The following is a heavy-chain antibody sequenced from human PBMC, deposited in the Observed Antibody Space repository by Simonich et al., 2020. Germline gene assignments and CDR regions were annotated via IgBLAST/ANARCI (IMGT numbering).Heavy chain of an antibody. J-gene: IGHJ3*02. Sequence: GGGLVQPGGSLRLSCAASGFTFSSYAMSWVRQAPGKGLEWVSAISGSGGSTYYADSVKGRFTISRDNSKNKLYLQMNGLRAEDTAVYYFAKDLGERITMIVVVIDAFDIWGQGTMVTVSS. CDR1: GFTFSSYA. CDR3: AKDLGERITMIVVVIDAFDI. CDR2: ISGSGGST. V-gene: IGHV3-23*01. D-gene: IGHD3-22*01.